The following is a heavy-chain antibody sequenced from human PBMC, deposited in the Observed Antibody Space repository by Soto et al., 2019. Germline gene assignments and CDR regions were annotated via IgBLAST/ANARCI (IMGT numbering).Heavy chain of an antibody. CDR1: GYGFSIHW. CDR2: IYPGDSDT. CDR3: ARGYCTNGVCHYYYGMDV. V-gene: IGHV5-51*01. J-gene: IGHJ6*02. D-gene: IGHD2-8*01. Sequence: PGESLKISCKGSGYGFSIHWVAWLRQMPGKGLEWMGIIYPGDSDTRYSPSFQGQVTISADKSISTAYLQWSSLKASDTAMYYCARGYCTNGVCHYYYGMDVWGQGTTVTVSS.